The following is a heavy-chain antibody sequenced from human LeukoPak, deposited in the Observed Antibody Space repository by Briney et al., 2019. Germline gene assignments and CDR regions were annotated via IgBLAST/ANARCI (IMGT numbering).Heavy chain of an antibody. CDR1: GGSISSYF. CDR2: IYYSGGI. Sequence: SETLSLTCTVSGGSISSYFWSWIRQPPGKGLEWIGNIYYSGGIYYNPSLKSRVTMTVDTSKNQFSLKLSSVTAVDTATYYCARISGDAWNIIDYWGQGILVTVSS. D-gene: IGHD2-15*01. V-gene: IGHV4-59*04. J-gene: IGHJ4*02. CDR3: ARISGDAWNIIDY.